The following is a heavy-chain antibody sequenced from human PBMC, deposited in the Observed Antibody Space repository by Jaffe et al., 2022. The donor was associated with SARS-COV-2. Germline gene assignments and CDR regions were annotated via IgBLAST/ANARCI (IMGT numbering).Heavy chain of an antibody. CDR3: ARLEVRDYYDSSGYGPDYYYYMDV. Sequence: QVQLVESGGALVKPGGSLRLSCVGYGFTFSDHHMAWIRQAPGKGLEWISHIGSSETAIDSADSVKGRFTISRDNARNSLFLQMIRLRAEDTAVYYCARLEVRDYYDSSGYGPDYYYYMDVWGKGTTVTVSS. V-gene: IGHV3-11*01. CDR1: GFTFSDHH. J-gene: IGHJ6*03. D-gene: IGHD3-22*01. CDR2: IGSSETAI.